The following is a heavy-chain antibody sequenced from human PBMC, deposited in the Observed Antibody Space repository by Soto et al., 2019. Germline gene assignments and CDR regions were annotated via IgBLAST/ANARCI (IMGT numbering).Heavy chain of an antibody. CDR2: IYSGGST. D-gene: IGHD2-21*01. J-gene: IGHJ6*02. CDR1: GFTVSSNY. V-gene: IGHV3-53*01. Sequence: GGSLRLSCAAAGFTVSSNYMSWVRQALGKGLEWVSLIYSGGSTYYADSVQGRFTISRDNSKNTLYLQMNSLRAEDTAVYYCARVRGGGESASAAFDMWGQGTTVPVSS. CDR3: ARVRGGGESASAAFDM.